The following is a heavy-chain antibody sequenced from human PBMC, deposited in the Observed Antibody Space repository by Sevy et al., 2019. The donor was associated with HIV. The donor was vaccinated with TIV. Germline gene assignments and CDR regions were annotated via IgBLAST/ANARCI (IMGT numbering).Heavy chain of an antibody. CDR3: AKLVVPAASNDDILTGYPDLRVNYGMDV. V-gene: IGHV3-30*02. Sequence: GGSLRLSCAASGFTFSDYAIHWVRQAPGKGLEWVAFIWYDGSNKYYTDFVKGRFAISRDNSKNTLYLQMNSLRVEETAVYYCAKLVVPAASNDDILTGYPDLRVNYGMDVWGQGTTVTVS. CDR2: IWYDGSNK. CDR1: GFTFSDYA. J-gene: IGHJ6*02. D-gene: IGHD3-9*01.